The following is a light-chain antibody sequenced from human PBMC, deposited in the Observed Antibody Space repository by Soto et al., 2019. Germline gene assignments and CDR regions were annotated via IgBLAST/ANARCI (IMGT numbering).Light chain of an antibody. V-gene: IGKV2-30*01. Sequence: DVVMTQSPLSLPVTLGQPASISCKSSQSLVYSDGNTYLNWFQQRPGQSPRRLLYKVSNRDSGVPDRFSGSGSGTDFTLKISRVEAEDVGVYYCMQGTRWPRTFGQGTKVEIK. CDR2: KVS. CDR1: QSLVYSDGNTY. CDR3: MQGTRWPRT. J-gene: IGKJ1*01.